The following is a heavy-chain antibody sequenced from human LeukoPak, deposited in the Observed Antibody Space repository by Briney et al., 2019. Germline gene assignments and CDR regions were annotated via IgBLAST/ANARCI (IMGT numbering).Heavy chain of an antibody. J-gene: IGHJ6*02. CDR1: GFTFSSYA. CDR3: AKHRQWSHXYYGMDV. Sequence: GRSLRLSCAASGFTFSSYAMHWVRQAPGKGLEWVAVISYDGSNKYYADSVKGRFTISRDNSKNTLYLQMNSLRAEDTAVYYCAKHRQWSHXYYGMDVWGQGTTVTVSS. D-gene: IGHD6-19*01. CDR2: ISYDGSNK. V-gene: IGHV3-30*04.